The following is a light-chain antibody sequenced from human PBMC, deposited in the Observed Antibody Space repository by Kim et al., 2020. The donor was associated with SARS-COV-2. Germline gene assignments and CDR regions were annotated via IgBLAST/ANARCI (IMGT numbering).Light chain of an antibody. Sequence: GQTVTTPCPRSSSNIASNTVNWYQQLPGPAPKLLIYSNNQRPSGVPDRFSGSKSGTSASLAISRLQSEDEADYHCAAWDDSLNDVVFGGGTQLTVL. CDR1: SSNIASNT. J-gene: IGLJ2*01. CDR2: SNN. V-gene: IGLV1-44*01. CDR3: AAWDDSLNDVV.